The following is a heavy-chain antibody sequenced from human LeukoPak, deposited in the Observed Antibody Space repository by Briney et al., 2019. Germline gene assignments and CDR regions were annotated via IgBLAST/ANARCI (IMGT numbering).Heavy chain of an antibody. CDR1: GFTVNNNY. Sequence: PGGSLRLSCAASGFTVNNNYMGWVRQAPGKGLEWVSIIYSGGSTKYADSVKGRFTISRDTSKNTLYLQMNSLSAEDSAVYYCVSDILRNFDYWGQGTLVTVSS. D-gene: IGHD2-21*01. V-gene: IGHV3-53*01. J-gene: IGHJ4*02. CDR2: IYSGGST. CDR3: VSDILRNFDY.